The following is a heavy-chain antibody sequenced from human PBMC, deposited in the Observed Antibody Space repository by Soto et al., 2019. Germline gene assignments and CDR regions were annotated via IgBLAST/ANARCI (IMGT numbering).Heavy chain of an antibody. D-gene: IGHD3-16*02. J-gene: IGHJ6*04. CDR2: ISAYSGNT. CDR1: GYTFTSYG. Sequence: QVQLVQSGGEVTKPGASVKVSCKSSGYTFTSYGVSWVRQAPGQGLECLGWISAYSGNTKQAQKFQDTVTLPTEASTSTAYMELPSLRSDDTAVYYCARHRCTTDRCYTHHFDVWGEGTTVTVSS. V-gene: IGHV1-18*04. CDR3: ARHRCTTDRCYTHHFDV.